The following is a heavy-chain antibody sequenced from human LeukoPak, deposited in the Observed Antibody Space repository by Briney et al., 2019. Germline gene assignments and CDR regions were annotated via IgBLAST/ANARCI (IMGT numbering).Heavy chain of an antibody. J-gene: IGHJ6*02. CDR1: GCTFDDYA. V-gene: IGHV3-9*01. CDR3: AKSFGRRVYYYYGMDG. D-gene: IGHD2-15*01. CDR2: ISWISGSI. Sequence: GGSLRLSCAASGCTFDDYAMHWVRKAPGKGLEWVSGISWISGSIGYAASVKGRFAISRDNAKKSLYLQINRLRAENTALYYCAKSFGRRVYYYYGMDGWGQGTTVTVSS.